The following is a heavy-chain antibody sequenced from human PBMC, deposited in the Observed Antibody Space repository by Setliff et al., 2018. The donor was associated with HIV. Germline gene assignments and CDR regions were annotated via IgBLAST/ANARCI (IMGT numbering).Heavy chain of an antibody. Sequence: GESLKISCQTSGYTFTSYWIAWVRQMPGKGLECIGVIYPDDSDTKYSPSFRGQVTISADKSINATYLQWHNLRASDTAMYYCAGHDYGDNSFDYWGQGTLVTVSS. CDR3: AGHDYGDNSFDY. CDR2: IYPDDSDT. CDR1: GYTFTSYW. V-gene: IGHV5-51*01. J-gene: IGHJ4*02. D-gene: IGHD4-17*01.